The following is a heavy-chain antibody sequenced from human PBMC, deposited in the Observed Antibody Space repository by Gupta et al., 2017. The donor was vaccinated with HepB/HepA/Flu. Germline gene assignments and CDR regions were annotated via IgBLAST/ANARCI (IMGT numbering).Heavy chain of an antibody. J-gene: IGHJ6*02. Sequence: QVQLQESGPGLVKPSGTLSLTCAVSGGSISSSHWWSWVRQPPGKGLEWIGEIYHSGSTNYNPSLKSRVTISVDKSKNQFSLKLSSVTAADTAVYYCARDRCSGYDCYYYGMDVWGQGTTVTVSS. V-gene: IGHV4-4*02. CDR1: GGSISSSHW. D-gene: IGHD5-12*01. CDR3: ARDRCSGYDCYYYGMDV. CDR2: IYHSGST.